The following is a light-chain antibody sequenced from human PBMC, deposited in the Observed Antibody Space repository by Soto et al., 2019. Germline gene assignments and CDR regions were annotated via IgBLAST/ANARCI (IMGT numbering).Light chain of an antibody. V-gene: IGKV1-5*03. CDR3: QQYDNDSWT. CDR2: KAS. CDR1: QSISSW. J-gene: IGKJ1*01. Sequence: DIQMTQSPSTLSASVGDRVIITCRASQSISSWLAWYQQKPGKAPNLLIYKASTLKSGVPSRFSGSGSGTEFTLTISSLQPVDFATYYCQQYDNDSWTFGQGTKVEIK.